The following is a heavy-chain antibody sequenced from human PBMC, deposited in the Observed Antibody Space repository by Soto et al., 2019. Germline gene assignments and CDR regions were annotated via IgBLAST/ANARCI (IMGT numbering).Heavy chain of an antibody. CDR1: GFTFPFSTYA. Sequence: PGGSLRLSCEASGFTFPFSTYAMHWVRQPPGKGLEWVALTSYDGSNKYYADSVKGRFTISRDNSENMVYLQMNSLRPEDTAVYYCARDVPGDWNAFDIWGQGTMVTVSS. D-gene: IGHD7-27*01. CDR3: ARDVPGDWNAFDI. V-gene: IGHV3-30-3*01. CDR2: TSYDGSNK. J-gene: IGHJ3*02.